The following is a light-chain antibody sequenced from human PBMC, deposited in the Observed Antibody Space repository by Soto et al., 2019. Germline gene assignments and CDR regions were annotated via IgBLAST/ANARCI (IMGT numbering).Light chain of an antibody. CDR1: QSVSSN. CDR2: GAS. J-gene: IGKJ1*01. CDR3: QQYNNWPQT. Sequence: EIVMTQSPATLSVSPGERATLSCRASQSVSSNLAWYQQKPGQAPRLLIYGASTRATGNPARFSGSGSGTEFTLTISSLQSEDFAVYYCQQYNNWPQTCGQATKVEIK. V-gene: IGKV3-15*01.